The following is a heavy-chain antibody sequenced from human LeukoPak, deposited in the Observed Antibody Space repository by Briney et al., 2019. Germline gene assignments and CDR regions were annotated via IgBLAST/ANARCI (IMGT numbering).Heavy chain of an antibody. D-gene: IGHD3-10*01. Sequence: SETLSLTCTVSGGSISSSSYYGGWIRQPPGKGLEWIGSIYYSGSTYYNPSLKSRVTISVDPSKNQFSLKLSSVTAADTAVYYCARRSAAYYDAFDIWGQGTMVTVSS. J-gene: IGHJ3*02. CDR1: GGSISSSSYY. CDR3: ARRSAAYYDAFDI. V-gene: IGHV4-39*01. CDR2: IYYSGST.